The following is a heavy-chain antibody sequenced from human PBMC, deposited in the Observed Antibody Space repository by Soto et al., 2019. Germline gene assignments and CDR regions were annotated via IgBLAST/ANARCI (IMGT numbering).Heavy chain of an antibody. D-gene: IGHD6-19*01. CDR1: GYTFTGYY. Sequence: ASVKVSCKASGYTFTGYYMHWVRQAPGQGLEWMGWINPNSGGTNYAQKFQGWVTMTRDTSISTAYMELSRLRSDDTAAYYCARGGYSSGWYWFDPWGQGTLVTVSS. CDR3: ARGGYSSGWYWFDP. CDR2: INPNSGGT. J-gene: IGHJ5*02. V-gene: IGHV1-2*04.